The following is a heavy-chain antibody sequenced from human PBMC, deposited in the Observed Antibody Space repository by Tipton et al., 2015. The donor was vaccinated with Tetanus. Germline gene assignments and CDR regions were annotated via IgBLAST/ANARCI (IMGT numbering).Heavy chain of an antibody. V-gene: IGHV5-51*01. D-gene: IGHD2-8*01. Sequence: QLVQSGGEVKKPGESLKISCKGSGYIFTNYWIGWVRQKPGKGLEWMEIIYPGDSDTRYSPSFQGQVTISVDKSINTAYLQWSSLKASDTSVFYCARAHCTDGVCNFDFWGQGALVTVAS. CDR1: GYIFTNYW. J-gene: IGHJ4*02. CDR3: ARAHCTDGVCNFDF. CDR2: IYPGDSDT.